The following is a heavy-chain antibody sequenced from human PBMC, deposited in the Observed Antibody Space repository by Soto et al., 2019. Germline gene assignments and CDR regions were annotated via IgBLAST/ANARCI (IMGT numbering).Heavy chain of an antibody. CDR1: GYTFSDHY. CDR2: INPNSGGT. J-gene: IGHJ4*02. D-gene: IGHD3-22*01. CDR3: ARDRAYYYDSSGYSFDY. Sequence: ASVKVSCKTSGYTFSDHYTHWVRQAPGQGLEWMGWINPNSGGTGYAQKLQGRVTMTTDTSTSTAYMELRSLRSDDTAVYYCARDRAYYYDSSGYSFDYWGQGTLVTVSS. V-gene: IGHV1-2*02.